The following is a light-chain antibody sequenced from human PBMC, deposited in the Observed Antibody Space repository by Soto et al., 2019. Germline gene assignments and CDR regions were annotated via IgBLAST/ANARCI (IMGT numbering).Light chain of an antibody. V-gene: IGLV1-36*01. Sequence: QSVLTQPPSVSEAPRQRVTISCSGSSSNIGINAVSWYQQLPGKPPKLLVHHDGLLPSGVSDRFSGSKSGTSASLAITGLQSDDEADYYCQSYDNSLSGSEVFGTGTKLTVL. CDR2: HDG. CDR1: SSNIGINA. CDR3: QSYDNSLSGSEV. J-gene: IGLJ1*01.